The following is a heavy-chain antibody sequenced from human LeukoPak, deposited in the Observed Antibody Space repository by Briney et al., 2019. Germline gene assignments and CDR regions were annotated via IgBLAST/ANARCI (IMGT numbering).Heavy chain of an antibody. V-gene: IGHV4-4*07. J-gene: IGHJ4*02. CDR1: GGSISSYY. Sequence: SETLSLTGTVSGGSISSYYWSWIRQPAGKGLGWIGRIYTSGSANYNPSLKSRVTISVDKSKNQFSLKLSSVTAADTAVYYCARGAAAAGTDYWGQGTLVTVSS. D-gene: IGHD6-13*01. CDR2: IYTSGSA. CDR3: ARGAAAAGTDY.